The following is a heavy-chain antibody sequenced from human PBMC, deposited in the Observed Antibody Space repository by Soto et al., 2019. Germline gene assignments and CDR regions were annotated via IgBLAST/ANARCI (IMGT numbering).Heavy chain of an antibody. D-gene: IGHD5-18*01. CDR3: ARDSEDTAMVIGGMDV. V-gene: IGHV3-11*06. CDR2: ISSSSSYT. CDR1: GFTFSYYY. Sequence: GGSLILSCAASGFTFSYYYMSWIRQAPGKGLEWVSYISSSSSYTNYADSVKGRFAISRDNAKNSLYLQMNSLRAEDTAVYYCARDSEDTAMVIGGMDVWGQGTTVTVSS. J-gene: IGHJ6*02.